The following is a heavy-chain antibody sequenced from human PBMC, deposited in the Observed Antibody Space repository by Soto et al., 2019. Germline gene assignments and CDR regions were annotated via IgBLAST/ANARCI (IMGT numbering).Heavy chain of an antibody. J-gene: IGHJ4*02. Sequence: SETLSLTCTVSGGSISSSSYYWGWIRQPPGKGLEWIGSIYYSGSTYYNPSLKSRVTISVDTSKNQFSLKLSSVTAADTAVYYCARLAYYDSSGDFDYWGQGTLVTVSS. D-gene: IGHD3-22*01. CDR3: ARLAYYDSSGDFDY. CDR1: GGSISSSSYY. V-gene: IGHV4-39*01. CDR2: IYYSGST.